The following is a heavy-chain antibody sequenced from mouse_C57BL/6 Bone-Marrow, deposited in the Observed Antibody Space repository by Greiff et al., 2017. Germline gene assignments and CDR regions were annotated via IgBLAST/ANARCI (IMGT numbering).Heavy chain of an antibody. CDR2: IDPSDSYT. CDR3: ARLYWYVDV. Sequence: QVQLQQPGAELVMPGASVKLSCKASGYTFTSYWMHWVKQRPGQGLEWIGEIDPSDSYTNYNQKFKGKSTLTVDKSSSTAYMQLSSLTSEDSAVHYCARLYWYVDVWGTGTTVTVSS. V-gene: IGHV1-69*01. CDR1: GYTFTSYW. J-gene: IGHJ1*03.